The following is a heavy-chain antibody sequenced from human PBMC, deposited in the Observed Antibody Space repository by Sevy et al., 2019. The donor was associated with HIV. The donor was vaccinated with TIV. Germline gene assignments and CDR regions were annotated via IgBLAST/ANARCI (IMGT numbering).Heavy chain of an antibody. CDR2: IIPIPGIP. Sequence: ASVKVSCKASGGTFSSYAINWVRQAPGQGLEWMGRIIPIPGIPNYAQKFQGRVTITADKSTSTAYMELSSLRSEDTAVCYCARDASSYCTSYSCYGGWFDPWGQGTLVTVSS. CDR3: ARDASSYCTSYSCYGGWFDP. CDR1: GGTFSSYA. J-gene: IGHJ5*02. D-gene: IGHD2-2*01. V-gene: IGHV1-69*04.